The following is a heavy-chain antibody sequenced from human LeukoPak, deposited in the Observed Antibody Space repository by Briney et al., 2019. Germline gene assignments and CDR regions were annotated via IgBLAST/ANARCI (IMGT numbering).Heavy chain of an antibody. V-gene: IGHV3-23*01. Sequence: PGGSLRLSCAVSGFAFGSEAMSWVRQSPARGLEWVASISPGGGTTYYADYVKGRFTISRDNSYNTVSLQMNSPRDEDTGVYYCAKGLRTGVGPYMGYHYYMDVWGKGATVTVSS. J-gene: IGHJ6*03. CDR1: GFAFGSEA. CDR3: AKGLRTGVGPYMGYHYYMDV. CDR2: ISPGGGTT. D-gene: IGHD3-16*01.